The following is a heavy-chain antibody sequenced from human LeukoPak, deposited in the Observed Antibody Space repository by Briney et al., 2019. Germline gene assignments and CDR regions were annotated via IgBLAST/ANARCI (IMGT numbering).Heavy chain of an antibody. J-gene: IGHJ4*02. Sequence: GGSLRLSCAASGFTFSSYAMIRVRQAPGKGLEWVSAISGSGGSTYYADSVKGRFTISRDNSKNTLYLQMNSLKAEDTAVYYCARRSPYYDSSGYYLDYWGQGTLVTVSS. CDR3: ARRSPYYDSSGYYLDY. D-gene: IGHD3-22*01. V-gene: IGHV3-23*01. CDR2: ISGSGGST. CDR1: GFTFSSYA.